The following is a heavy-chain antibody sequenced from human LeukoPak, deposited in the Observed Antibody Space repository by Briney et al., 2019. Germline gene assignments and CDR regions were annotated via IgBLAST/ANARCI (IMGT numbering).Heavy chain of an antibody. J-gene: IGHJ3*02. D-gene: IGHD3-22*01. CDR1: GGSISSYY. CDR2: IYYREST. CDR3: ASHYDSSGYTHVDAFDI. Sequence: SETLSLTCTVSGGSISSYYWSWIRQPPGKGLEWIGYIYYRESTNYNPSLKSRVTISVDTSKNQFSLKLSSVTAADTAVYYCASHYDSSGYTHVDAFDIWGQGTMVTVSS. V-gene: IGHV4-59*01.